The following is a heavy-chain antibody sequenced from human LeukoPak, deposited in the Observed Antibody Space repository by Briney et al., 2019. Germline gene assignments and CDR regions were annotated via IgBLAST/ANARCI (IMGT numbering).Heavy chain of an antibody. J-gene: IGHJ5*02. CDR3: ATYYDDYGDWFDP. CDR2: ISSSSSYI. D-gene: IGHD4-17*01. CDR1: GFTFSSYS. Sequence: GGSLRLSCAASGFTFSSYSMNWVRQAPGKGLEWVSSISSSSSYIYYADSVKGRFTISRDNAKNSLYLQMNSLRAEDTAVYYCATYYDDYGDWFDPWGQGTLVTVSS. V-gene: IGHV3-21*01.